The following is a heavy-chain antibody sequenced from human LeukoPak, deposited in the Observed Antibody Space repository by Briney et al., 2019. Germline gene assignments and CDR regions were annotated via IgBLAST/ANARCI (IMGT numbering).Heavy chain of an antibody. CDR2: IYYSGST. D-gene: IGHD4-17*01. V-gene: IGHV4-31*03. Sequence: SQTLSLTCTVSGGSISSGGYYWSWIRQHPGKGLEWIGYIYYSGSTYYNPSLKSRVTISVDTSKNQFSLKLSSVTAADTAVYYCARIDDDYGDLVVGYWGQGTLVTVSS. CDR1: GGSISSGGYY. CDR3: ARIDDDYGDLVVGY. J-gene: IGHJ4*02.